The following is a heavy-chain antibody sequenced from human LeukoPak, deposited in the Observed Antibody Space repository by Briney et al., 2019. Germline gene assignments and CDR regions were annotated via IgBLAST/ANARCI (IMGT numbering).Heavy chain of an antibody. J-gene: IGHJ6*02. Sequence: SETLSLTCTVSGGSISSSSYYWGWIRQPPGKGLEWIGSIYYSGSTYYNPSLKSRVTISVDTSKNQFSLKLSSVTAADTAVYYCARLPARFFYGMDVWGQGTMVTVSS. V-gene: IGHV4-39*01. CDR1: GGSISSSSYY. D-gene: IGHD3-3*01. CDR2: IYYSGST. CDR3: ARLPARFFYGMDV.